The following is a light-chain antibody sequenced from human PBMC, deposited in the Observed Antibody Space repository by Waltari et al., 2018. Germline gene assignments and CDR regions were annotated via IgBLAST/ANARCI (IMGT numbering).Light chain of an antibody. V-gene: IGKV3-20*01. CDR1: GSFGSNQ. Sequence: DIVFTPPPAPLSSSPGERVTSFCKARGSFGSNQLAWYQQKPGQAPRLLVYGASTRATGIPDRCSGGGSGTDFTLIISRLEPEDSAVYYCQQYAGSPRTFGQGTKVEIK. J-gene: IGKJ1*01. CDR2: GAS. CDR3: QQYAGSPRT.